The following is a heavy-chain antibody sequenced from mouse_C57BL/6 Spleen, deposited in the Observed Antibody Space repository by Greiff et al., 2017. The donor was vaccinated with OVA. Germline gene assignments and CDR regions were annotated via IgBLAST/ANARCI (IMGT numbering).Heavy chain of an antibody. J-gene: IGHJ2*01. D-gene: IGHD2-1*01. CDR1: GYSFTGYF. CDR3: ARDEGNYEGDYFDY. CDR2: INPYNGDT. V-gene: IGHV1-20*01. Sequence: EVQGVESGPELVKPGDSVKISCKASGYSFTGYFMNWVMQSHGKSLEWIGRINPYNGDTFYNQKFKGKATLTVDKSSSTAHMELRSLTSEDSAVYYCARDEGNYEGDYFDYWGQGTTLTVSS.